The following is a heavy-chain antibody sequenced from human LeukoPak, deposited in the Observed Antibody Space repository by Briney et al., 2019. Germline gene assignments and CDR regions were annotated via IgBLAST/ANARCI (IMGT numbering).Heavy chain of an antibody. J-gene: IGHJ4*02. D-gene: IGHD2-2*01. V-gene: IGHV1-18*01. CDR2: VSGYTGNT. Sequence: ASVKVSCKTSGCTFTTYGVSWVRQAPGQGLEWMGWVSGYTGNTNYAERFQGRVTMTIDTSTSTVYMELTSLRSDDTAVYYCARGEVSASLYYFDFWGQGTLVTVS. CDR1: GCTFTTYG. CDR3: ARGEVSASLYYFDF.